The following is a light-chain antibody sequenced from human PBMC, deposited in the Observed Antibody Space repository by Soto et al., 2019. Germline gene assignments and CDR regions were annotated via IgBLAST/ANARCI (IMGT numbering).Light chain of an antibody. CDR3: QQYNNWPPYT. J-gene: IGKJ2*01. CDR2: GAS. Sequence: EIVMTQSPATRSVSPGERATLSCRASQSLGSGLSWYQQKPGQAPRLLIYGASTRATGIPARFSGSGSGTEFTLTISSLQSEDYAVYYCQQYNNWPPYTFGQGTKVDIK. CDR1: QSLGSG. V-gene: IGKV3-15*01.